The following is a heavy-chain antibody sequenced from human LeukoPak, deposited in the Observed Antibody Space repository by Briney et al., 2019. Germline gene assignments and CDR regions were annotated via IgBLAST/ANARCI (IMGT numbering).Heavy chain of an antibody. Sequence: PGGSLRLSCAASGFTFSSHAMNWVRQAPRKALEWVSYFSSVSTTIYYADSVKGRFTISRDNAKNSLYLQMNSLRDEDTAVYYCTTGTGIATAGIGYWGQGTLVTVSS. D-gene: IGHD6-13*01. J-gene: IGHJ4*02. CDR2: FSSVSTTI. V-gene: IGHV3-48*02. CDR3: TTGTGIATAGIGY. CDR1: GFTFSSHA.